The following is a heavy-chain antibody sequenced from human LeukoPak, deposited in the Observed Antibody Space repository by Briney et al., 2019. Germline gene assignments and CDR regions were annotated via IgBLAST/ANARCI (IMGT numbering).Heavy chain of an antibody. CDR3: ARVKGPSPIWFGELEDWFDP. Sequence: EASVKVSCKPSGYTFTGYYIHWVRQAPGQGLEWMGWINPNSGGTNYAQKFQGRVTMTRDTSISTAYMELSRLRSDDTAVYYCARVKGPSPIWFGELEDWFDPWGQGTLVTVSS. CDR2: INPNSGGT. D-gene: IGHD3-10*01. V-gene: IGHV1-2*02. CDR1: GYTFTGYY. J-gene: IGHJ5*02.